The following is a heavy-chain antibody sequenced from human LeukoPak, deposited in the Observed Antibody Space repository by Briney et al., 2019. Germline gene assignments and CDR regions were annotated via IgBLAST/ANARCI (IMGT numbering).Heavy chain of an antibody. D-gene: IGHD5-12*01. V-gene: IGHV3-30-3*01. CDR2: ISYDGSNK. CDR1: GFTFSSYA. Sequence: GGSLRLSCAASGFTFSSYAMHWVRQAPGKGLEWVAVISYDGSNKYYADSVKGRFTISRDNSKNTLYLQMNSLRAEDTAVYYCASGAEGYVFDPWGQGTLVTVSS. J-gene: IGHJ5*02. CDR3: ASGAEGYVFDP.